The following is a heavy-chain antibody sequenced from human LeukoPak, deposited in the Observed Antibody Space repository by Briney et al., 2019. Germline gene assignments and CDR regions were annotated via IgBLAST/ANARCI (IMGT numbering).Heavy chain of an antibody. V-gene: IGHV4-4*02. D-gene: IGHD3-10*01. CDR3: ARVGRGYYYGSGSYYPTHFDY. J-gene: IGHJ4*02. CDR1: GGSISSSNW. CDR2: IYHSGST. Sequence: SGTLSLTCAVSGGSISSSNWWSWVRQPPGKGLEWIGEIYHSGSTNYNPSLKSRVTISVDKSKNQFSLKLSSVTAADTAVYYCARVGRGYYYGSGSYYPTHFDYWGQGTLVTVSS.